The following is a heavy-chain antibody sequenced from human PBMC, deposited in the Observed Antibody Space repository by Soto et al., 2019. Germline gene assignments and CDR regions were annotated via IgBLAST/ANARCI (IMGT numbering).Heavy chain of an antibody. Sequence: ASVKVSCKASGYTFTSYYMHWVRQAPGQGLEWMGIINPSGGSTSYAQKFQGRVTMTRDTSTSTVYMELSGLRSEDTAVYYCARSRKVQQWLTNGAAPYYYGMDVWGQGTTVTVSS. V-gene: IGHV1-46*01. J-gene: IGHJ6*02. CDR2: INPSGGST. CDR1: GYTFTSYY. CDR3: ARSRKVQQWLTNGAAPYYYGMDV. D-gene: IGHD6-19*01.